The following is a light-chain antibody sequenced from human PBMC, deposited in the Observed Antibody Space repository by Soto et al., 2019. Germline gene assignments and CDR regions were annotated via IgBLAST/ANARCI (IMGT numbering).Light chain of an antibody. Sequence: NFMLTKPHSVSESPGKTVTISCTRSSGSIASNYVQWYQQRPGSAPTTVIYEDNQRPSGVPDRFSGSIDSSSNSASLTISGLKTEYEADYYCQSYDSSNQVFGGGTQLTVL. CDR2: EDN. CDR3: QSYDSSNQV. J-gene: IGLJ2*01. V-gene: IGLV6-57*04. CDR1: SGSIASNY.